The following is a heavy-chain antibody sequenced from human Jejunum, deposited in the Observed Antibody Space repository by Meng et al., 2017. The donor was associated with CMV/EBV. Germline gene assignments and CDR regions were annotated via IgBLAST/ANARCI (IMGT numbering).Heavy chain of an antibody. CDR2: SRVKAYSYTT. D-gene: IGHD3-16*01. CDR1: GFTVSDYY. CDR3: ARDPYRGDV. V-gene: IGHV3-72*01. Sequence: CAAAGFTVSDYYTDWVRQARGKGLGWVGRSRVKAYSYTTEYAASVKGRFTISRDDSKNSVYLQMSSLKTEDTAVYYCARDPYRGDVWGQGTMVTVSS. J-gene: IGHJ3*01.